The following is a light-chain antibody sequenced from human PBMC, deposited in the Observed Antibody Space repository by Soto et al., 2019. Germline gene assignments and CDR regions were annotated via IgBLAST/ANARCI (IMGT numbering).Light chain of an antibody. CDR1: QSVSSN. J-gene: IGKJ1*01. V-gene: IGKV3-15*01. CDR3: QQYNNWLTWT. CDR2: GAS. Sequence: EIVMTQSPATLSVSPGERANLSCRASQSVSSNLAWYQQKPGQAPRLLIYGASTRATGIPARFSGSGSGTDFTLTISSLQSEDFAVYYCQQYNNWLTWTFGQGTKVDIK.